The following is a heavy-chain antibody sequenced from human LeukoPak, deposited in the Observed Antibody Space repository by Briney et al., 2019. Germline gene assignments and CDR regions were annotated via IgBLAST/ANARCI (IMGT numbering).Heavy chain of an antibody. CDR1: AGSISSYY. V-gene: IGHV4-59*01. CDR2: IYYRGST. D-gene: IGHD1-26*01. CDR3: ARGSGSYDY. Sequence: SETLSLTCTVSAGSISSYYWSWIRQPPGKGLEWIGYIYYRGSTNYNPFLNSRVTISVDTSKNQFSLKVSSVTAADTAVYYCARGSGSYDYWGQGTLVTVSS. J-gene: IGHJ4*02.